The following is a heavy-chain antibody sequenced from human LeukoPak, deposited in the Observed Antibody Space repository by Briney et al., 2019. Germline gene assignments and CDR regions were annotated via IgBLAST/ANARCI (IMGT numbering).Heavy chain of an antibody. CDR1: GGSFSGYY. V-gene: IGHV4-34*01. D-gene: IGHD6-19*01. Sequence: PSETLSLTCAVYGGSFSGYYWSWIRQPPGKGLEWIGEINHSGSTNYNPSLKSRVTISVDTSKNQFSLKLSSVTAADTAVYYCARVGGPIAVAGTGIDYWGQGTLVTVSS. CDR3: ARVGGPIAVAGTGIDY. J-gene: IGHJ4*02. CDR2: INHSGST.